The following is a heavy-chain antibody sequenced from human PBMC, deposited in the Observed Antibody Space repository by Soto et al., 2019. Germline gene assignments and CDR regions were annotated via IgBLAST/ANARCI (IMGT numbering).Heavy chain of an antibody. CDR2: IIPIFGTA. CDR3: ARGGRGRYCSGGNCYSGYYYYGMDV. V-gene: IGHV1-69*01. J-gene: IGHJ6*02. Sequence: QVQLVQSGAEVKKPGSSVKVSCKASGGTFSSYAISWVRQAPGQGLEWMGGIIPIFGTANYAQKFQGRVTITAYESTSTAYMELSSLRSEDTAVYYCARGGRGRYCSGGNCYSGYYYYGMDVWCQGTTDTVSS. D-gene: IGHD2-15*01. CDR1: GGTFSSYA.